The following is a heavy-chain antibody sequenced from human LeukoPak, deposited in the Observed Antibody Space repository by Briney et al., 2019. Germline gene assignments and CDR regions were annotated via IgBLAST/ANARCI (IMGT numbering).Heavy chain of an antibody. J-gene: IGHJ4*02. D-gene: IGHD3-9*01. CDR2: ISHDETYK. CDR1: GFLFSSYV. Sequence: HPGTSLRLSCAGSGFLFSSYVMLWVRQAPGKGLEGVAAISHDETYKYYAYSLRGRVTISRDNSKNTLYLQMHSLRADDTAIYYCARDRDWLLYDYWGQGTLVTVSS. V-gene: IGHV3-33*01. CDR3: ARDRDWLLYDY.